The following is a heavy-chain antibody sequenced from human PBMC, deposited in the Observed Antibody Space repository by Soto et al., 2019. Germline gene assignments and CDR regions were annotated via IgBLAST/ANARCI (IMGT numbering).Heavy chain of an antibody. Sequence: SETLSLTCTVSGGSISSSSYYWGWIRQPPGKGLEWIGSIYYSGSTYYNPSLKSRVTISVDTSKNQFSLKLSSVTAADTAVYYCARHGLLWFGETTESWFDPWGQGTLVTVSS. CDR1: GGSISSSSYY. CDR3: ARHGLLWFGETTESWFDP. D-gene: IGHD3-10*01. V-gene: IGHV4-39*01. CDR2: IYYSGST. J-gene: IGHJ5*02.